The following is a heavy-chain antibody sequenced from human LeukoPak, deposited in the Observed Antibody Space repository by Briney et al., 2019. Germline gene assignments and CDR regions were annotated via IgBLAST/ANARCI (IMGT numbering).Heavy chain of an antibody. CDR3: ATDQRYAFDY. D-gene: IGHD3-9*01. J-gene: IGHJ4*02. Sequence: GGSLRLSCATSGFTFTADPMNWVRQAPGTRLEWISNIRTTAEVAKYAYYADSVKGRVTISRDDGKNTLYLHMNSLRDDDTAVYYCATDQRYAFDYWGQGILVTVSS. V-gene: IGHV3-48*02. CDR2: IRTTAEVAKYA. CDR1: GFTFTADP.